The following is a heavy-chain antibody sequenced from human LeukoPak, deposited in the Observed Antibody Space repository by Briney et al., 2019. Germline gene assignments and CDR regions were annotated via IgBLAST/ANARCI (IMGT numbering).Heavy chain of an antibody. J-gene: IGHJ4*02. Sequence: PGGSLRLSCAASGFTFSSYWMSWVRQAPGKGLEWVANIKQDGSEKYYVDSVKGRFTISRDNAKNSLYLQMNSLRAEDTAVYYCATSRSGPLYYFDDWGLGTLVTVSS. CDR1: GFTFSSYW. V-gene: IGHV3-7*01. CDR2: IKQDGSEK. D-gene: IGHD1-14*01. CDR3: ATSRSGPLYYFDD.